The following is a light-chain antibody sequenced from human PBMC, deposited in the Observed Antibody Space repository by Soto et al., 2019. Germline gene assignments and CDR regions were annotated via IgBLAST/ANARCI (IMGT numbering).Light chain of an antibody. V-gene: IGKV2-28*01. Sequence: DIVMTQSPLSLPVTPGEPASISCRSSQSLLHSNGYKYLDWYLQKPGQSPQLLIYLGSNRASGVPDRFSGSGSGTDFKLKISRVEAEDVGVYYCMQALQTPRAFGQGTKVEIK. J-gene: IGKJ1*01. CDR3: MQALQTPRA. CDR1: QSLLHSNGYKY. CDR2: LGS.